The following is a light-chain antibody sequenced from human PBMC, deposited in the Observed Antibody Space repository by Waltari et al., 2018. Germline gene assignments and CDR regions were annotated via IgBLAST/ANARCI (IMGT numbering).Light chain of an antibody. V-gene: IGLV6-57*03. J-gene: IGLJ3*02. Sequence: FMLTPSPSVSESPGRTVTISCPRSRGRATGNSMQWYQQRPGSAPTPVIYDNNQRPSGVPDRFSGSIDRSSNSASLTISGLKTEDEADYYCQSYDNNIWLFGGGTKVTVL. CDR1: RGRATGNS. CDR3: QSYDNNIWL. CDR2: DNN.